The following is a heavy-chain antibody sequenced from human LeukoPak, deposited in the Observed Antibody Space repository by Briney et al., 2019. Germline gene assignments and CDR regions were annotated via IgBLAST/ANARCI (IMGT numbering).Heavy chain of an antibody. CDR3: ARAGFGENGFDI. V-gene: IGHV5-51*01. D-gene: IGHD3-10*01. J-gene: IGHJ3*02. CDR2: IYPGDSDA. Sequence: GESLKISCKGSGYRFTSYWIGWVRQMPGKGMDWMGIIYPGDSDARYSPCLQGQVTISADTSISTGYLQWSSLKASDTAMYYCARAGFGENGFDIWGQGTMVTVSS. CDR1: GYRFTSYW.